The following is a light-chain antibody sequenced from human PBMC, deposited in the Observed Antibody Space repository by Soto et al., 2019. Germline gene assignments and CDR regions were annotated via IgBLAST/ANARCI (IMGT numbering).Light chain of an antibody. V-gene: IGLV2-14*03. J-gene: IGLJ2*01. CDR3: TSWTTSTTMI. CDR1: SSDIGAYNF. CDR2: DVN. Sequence: QSVLTQPASVSGSPGQSITISCTGTSSDIGAYNFVSWYQQHPGNAPKLMLYDVNIRPSVVANRFSGSNSGNTASLTISGLQADDEADYYCTSWTTSTTMIFGGGTKLTVL.